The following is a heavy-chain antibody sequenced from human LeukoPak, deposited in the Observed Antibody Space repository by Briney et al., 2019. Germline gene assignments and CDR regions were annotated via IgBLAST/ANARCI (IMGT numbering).Heavy chain of an antibody. D-gene: IGHD3-22*01. J-gene: IGHJ6*02. CDR2: ISSSGSTI. CDR3: ARGDYYDTSGFRGGYYYYGMDV. V-gene: IGHV3-48*03. Sequence: GGSLRLSCAASGFTFSYYEMNWVRQAPGKGLGWVSYISSSGSTIYYADSVKGRFTIARDNAKNSMDLQMNRLRPENTAVYYCARGDYYDTSGFRGGYYYYGMDVWGQGTTVTVSS. CDR1: GFTFSYYE.